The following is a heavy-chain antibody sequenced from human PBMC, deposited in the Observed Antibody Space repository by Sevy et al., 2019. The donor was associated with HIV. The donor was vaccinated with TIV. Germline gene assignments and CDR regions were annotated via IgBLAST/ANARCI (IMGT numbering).Heavy chain of an antibody. Sequence: ASVKVSCKVSGYTLTELSMHWVRQAPGKGLEWMGGFDPEDGETIYAQKFQGRVTMTEDTSTDTAYMELSSLRSEDTAVYYCASPRRGEGDYYDSSGYYFFDYWGQGTLVTVSS. CDR3: ASPRRGEGDYYDSSGYYFFDY. V-gene: IGHV1-24*01. D-gene: IGHD3-22*01. J-gene: IGHJ4*02. CDR2: FDPEDGET. CDR1: GYTLTELS.